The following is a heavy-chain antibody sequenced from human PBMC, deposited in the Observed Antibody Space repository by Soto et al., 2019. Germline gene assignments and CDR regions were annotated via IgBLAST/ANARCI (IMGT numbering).Heavy chain of an antibody. CDR1: GGSFSGYY. Sequence: SETLSLTCTVYGGSFSGYYWSWIRQPPGKGLEWIGEINHSGSTNYNPSLKSRVTISVDTSKNQFSLKLSSVTAADTAVYYCARRRWGYYGSGGPYNWFDPWGQGTVVT. J-gene: IGHJ5*01. V-gene: IGHV4-34*01. CDR2: INHSGST. CDR3: ARRRWGYYGSGGPYNWFDP. D-gene: IGHD3-10*01.